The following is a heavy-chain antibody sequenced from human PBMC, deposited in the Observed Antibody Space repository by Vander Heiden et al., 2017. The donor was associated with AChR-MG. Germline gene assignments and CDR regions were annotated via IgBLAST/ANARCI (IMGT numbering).Heavy chain of an antibody. CDR2: ISDYNGNT. Sequence: QVQLVQSGADVKKPGASVKVSCKASGYTFTTYYGIVWVRQAPGQGLEWMGWISDYNGNTNYAQKFQGRVTMTIATSTSTAYMQLRSLGSDDTAVYYGARGRRQQLLTFDIWGQGTMVTVSS. D-gene: IGHD6-13*01. CDR3: ARGRRQQLLTFDI. J-gene: IGHJ3*02. CDR1: GYTFTTYYG. V-gene: IGHV1-18*01.